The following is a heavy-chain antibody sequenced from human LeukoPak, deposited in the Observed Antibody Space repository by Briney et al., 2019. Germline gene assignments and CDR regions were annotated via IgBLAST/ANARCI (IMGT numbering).Heavy chain of an antibody. J-gene: IGHJ4*02. V-gene: IGHV4-4*02. CDR3: ARQSISGSPLSYFDY. CDR1: GGSISSSNW. D-gene: IGHD3-22*01. CDR2: IYDSGST. Sequence: PSGTLSLTCAVSGGSISSSNWWSWVRQPPGKGLEWIGNIYDSGSTNYNPSLKSRVTISVDTSKNQCSLKLSSVTAADTAVYYCARQSISGSPLSYFDYWGQGTLVNVSS.